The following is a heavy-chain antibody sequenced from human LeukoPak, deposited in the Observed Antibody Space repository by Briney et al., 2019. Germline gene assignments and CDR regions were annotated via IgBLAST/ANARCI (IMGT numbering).Heavy chain of an antibody. V-gene: IGHV3-7*01. J-gene: IGHJ6*02. CDR1: GFTFSAYW. Sequence: GGSLRLSCAASGFTFSAYWMSWVRQAPEKGLEWVANIKSDGSEKYYVDSVKGRFTISRDNAKNLLYLQVNSLRAEDTAVYYCVRDMDVWGQGTTVAVSS. CDR2: IKSDGSEK. CDR3: VRDMDV.